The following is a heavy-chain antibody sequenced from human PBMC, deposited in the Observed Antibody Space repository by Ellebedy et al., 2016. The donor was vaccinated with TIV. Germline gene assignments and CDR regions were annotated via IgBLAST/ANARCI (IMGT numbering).Heavy chain of an antibody. CDR3: ATTGYCSGGSCYFDANFDY. Sequence: ASVKVSCKVSGYTLTELSMHWVRQAPRKGLEWMGGFDPEDGETIYAQKFQGRVTMTEDTSTDTAYMELRSLRSEDPAVYYCATTGYCSGGSCYFDANFDYWGQGTLVTVSS. V-gene: IGHV1-24*01. D-gene: IGHD2-15*01. CDR2: FDPEDGET. J-gene: IGHJ4*02. CDR1: GYTLTELS.